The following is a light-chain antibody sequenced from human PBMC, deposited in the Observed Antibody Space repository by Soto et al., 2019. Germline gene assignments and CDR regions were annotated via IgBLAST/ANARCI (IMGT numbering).Light chain of an antibody. J-gene: IGLJ1*01. CDR2: DVS. Sequence: QSVLTQPASVSGSPGQSITISCTGTSSDVGGYNYVSWYQQHPGKAPKLMIYDVSNRPSGVSNRFSGSKSGNTASLTISGLQAEDEADYYCSSYTSSSTPLYVFGSGPKFTVL. CDR3: SSYTSSSTPLYV. CDR1: SSDVGGYNY. V-gene: IGLV2-14*01.